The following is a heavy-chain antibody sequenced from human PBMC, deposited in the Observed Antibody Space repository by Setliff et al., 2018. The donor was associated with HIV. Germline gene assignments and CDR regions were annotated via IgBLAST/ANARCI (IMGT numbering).Heavy chain of an antibody. Sequence: PSETLSLTCDVSGQDIGSGYYWAWIRQPPGKGLEWIGEIYHSGSTNYNPSPKSRVTISVDKSKNQFSLKLSSVTAADTAVYYCAKVRYSSSWYHLDYWGQGTLVTVSS. D-gene: IGHD6-13*01. J-gene: IGHJ4*02. CDR2: IYHSGST. CDR1: GQDIGSGYY. V-gene: IGHV4-38-2*01. CDR3: AKVRYSSSWYHLDY.